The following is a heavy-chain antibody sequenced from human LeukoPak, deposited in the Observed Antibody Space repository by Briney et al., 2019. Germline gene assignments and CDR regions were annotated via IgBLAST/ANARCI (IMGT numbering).Heavy chain of an antibody. CDR3: ARLGIAATGPAM. J-gene: IGHJ3*02. D-gene: IGHD6-13*01. Sequence: PSETLSLTCTVSGGSISSNYHWGWIRQPPGTGLEWIASIYYSGNTYYNPSLKSRVTISVDTSNNQFSLKLSSVTAADTAVYYCARLGIAATGPAMWGQGTMVSVSS. CDR1: GGSISSNYH. CDR2: IYYSGNT. V-gene: IGHV4-39*01.